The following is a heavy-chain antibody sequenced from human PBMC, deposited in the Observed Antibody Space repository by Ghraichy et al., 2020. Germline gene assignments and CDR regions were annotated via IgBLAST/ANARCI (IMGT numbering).Heavy chain of an antibody. CDR2: INSDGSST. V-gene: IGHV3-74*01. D-gene: IGHD1-7*01. J-gene: IGHJ6*02. Sequence: GGSLRLSCAASGFTFSSYWMHWVRQAPGKGLVWVSRINSDGSSTSYADSVKGRFTISRDNAKNTLYLQMNSLRAEDTAVYYCARSLGGTGTTFGYYYYYYGMDVWGQGTTVTVSS. CDR3: ARSLGGTGTTFGYYYYYYGMDV. CDR1: GFTFSSYW.